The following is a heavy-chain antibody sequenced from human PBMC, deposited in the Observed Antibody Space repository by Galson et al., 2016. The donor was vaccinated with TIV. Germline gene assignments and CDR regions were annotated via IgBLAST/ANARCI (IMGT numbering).Heavy chain of an antibody. CDR3: ARQRLTMISRFES. J-gene: IGHJ4*02. Sequence: SETLSLTCSVSGDSITSTYYYWGWIRQPPGKGLEWIGSLYYSGSTYYNPSLKSRVTISVDTPKNQFSLSLSSVTAADTAVFYCARQRLTMISRFESWGQGTQVTVSS. V-gene: IGHV4-39*01. D-gene: IGHD3-22*01. CDR2: LYYSGST. CDR1: GDSITSTYYY.